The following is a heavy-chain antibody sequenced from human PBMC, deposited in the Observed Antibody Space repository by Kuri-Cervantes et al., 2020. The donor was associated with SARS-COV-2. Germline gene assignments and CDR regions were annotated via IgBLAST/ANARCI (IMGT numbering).Heavy chain of an antibody. Sequence: GGSLRLSCADSGFTCSSYSMNWVRQAPGKGLEWVSYISSSSSTIYYADSVKGRFNISRDNAKNSLYLQMNSLRDEDTAVYYCARGYPPMVRGVIIKGIGYWGQGTLVTVSS. D-gene: IGHD3-10*01. CDR1: GFTCSSYS. CDR3: ARGYPPMVRGVIIKGIGY. J-gene: IGHJ4*02. V-gene: IGHV3-48*02. CDR2: ISSSSSTI.